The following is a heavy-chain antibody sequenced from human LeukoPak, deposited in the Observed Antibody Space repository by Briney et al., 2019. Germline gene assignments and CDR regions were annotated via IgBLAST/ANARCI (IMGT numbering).Heavy chain of an antibody. CDR2: ISWNSGSI. D-gene: IGHD3-22*01. CDR3: AKDNQIVLPGAFDI. J-gene: IGHJ3*02. V-gene: IGHV3-9*01. Sequence: PGRSLRLSCAASGFTFDDYAMHWVRQAPGKGLEWVSGISWNSGSIGYADSVKGRFTISRDNAKNSLYLQMNSLRAEDTALYYCAKDNQIVLPGAFDIWGQGTMVTVSS. CDR1: GFTFDDYA.